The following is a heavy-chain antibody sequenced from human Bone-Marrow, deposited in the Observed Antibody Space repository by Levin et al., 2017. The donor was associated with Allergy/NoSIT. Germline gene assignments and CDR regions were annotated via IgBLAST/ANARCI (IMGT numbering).Heavy chain of an antibody. CDR3: ARDQGGATDY. CDR2: INAGNGNT. V-gene: IGHV1-3*01. Sequence: GESLKISCKASGYTFTSYAMHWVRQAPGQRLEWMGWINAGNGNTKYSQKFQGRVTITRDTSASTAYMELSSLRSEDTAVYYCARDQGGATDYWGQGTLVTVSS. CDR1: GYTFTSYA. D-gene: IGHD1-26*01. J-gene: IGHJ4*02.